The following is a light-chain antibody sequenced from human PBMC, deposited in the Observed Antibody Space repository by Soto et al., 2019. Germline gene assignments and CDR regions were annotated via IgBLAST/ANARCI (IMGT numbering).Light chain of an antibody. J-gene: IGLJ3*02. CDR2: EVT. CDR1: SSDVGGYYL. CDR3: SSYIPRITDWA. V-gene: IGLV2-14*03. Sequence: QSALTQPASVSGSPGQSITISCTGTSSDVGGYYLVSWYQQHPGEAPKLMIYEVTNRPSGVYNRFSGSKSGNTASLTISGLQAEDEADYYCSSYIPRITDWAFGGGTKLTVL.